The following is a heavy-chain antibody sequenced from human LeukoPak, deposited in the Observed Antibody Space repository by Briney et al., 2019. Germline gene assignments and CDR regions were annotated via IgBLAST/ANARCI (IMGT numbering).Heavy chain of an antibody. CDR1: GGTFSSYA. CDR3: ARALMITMVRGVPLYYFDY. CDR2: IIPIFGTA. D-gene: IGHD3-10*01. J-gene: IGHJ4*02. Sequence: ASVKVSCKASGGTFSSYAISWVRQAPGQGLEWMGGIIPIFGTANYAQKFQGRVTITADESTSTAYMELSSLRSEDTAAYYCARALMITMVRGVPLYYFDYWGQGTLVTVSS. V-gene: IGHV1-69*13.